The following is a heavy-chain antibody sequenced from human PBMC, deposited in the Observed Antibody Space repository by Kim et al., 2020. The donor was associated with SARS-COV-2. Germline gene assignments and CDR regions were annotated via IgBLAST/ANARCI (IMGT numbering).Heavy chain of an antibody. CDR3: AKMRFAGWYTNGRLFDY. J-gene: IGHJ4*02. CDR2: ISGSGGST. D-gene: IGHD2-8*01. Sequence: GGSLRLSCAASGFTFSSYAMSWVRQAPGKGLEWVSAISGSGGSTYYADSVKGRFTISRDNSKNTLYLQMNSLRAEDTAVYYCAKMRFAGWYTNGRLFDYWGQGTLVTVSS. V-gene: IGHV3-23*01. CDR1: GFTFSSYA.